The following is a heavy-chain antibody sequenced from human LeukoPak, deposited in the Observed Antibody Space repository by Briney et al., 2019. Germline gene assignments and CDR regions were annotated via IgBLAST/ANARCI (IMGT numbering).Heavy chain of an antibody. CDR3: ARVITMVRGVTIYYFDY. CDR1: GYTFTSYD. J-gene: IGHJ4*02. Sequence: GASVKVSCKASGYTFTSYDINWVRQATGQGLEWMGWMNPNSGNTGYAQKFQGRVTMTRNTSISTAYMELRGLRSDDTAVYYCARVITMVRGVTIYYFDYWGQGTLVTVSS. CDR2: MNPNSGNT. D-gene: IGHD3-10*01. V-gene: IGHV1-8*01.